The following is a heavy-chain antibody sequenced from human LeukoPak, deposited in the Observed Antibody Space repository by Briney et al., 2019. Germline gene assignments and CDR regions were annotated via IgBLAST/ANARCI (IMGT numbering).Heavy chain of an antibody. J-gene: IGHJ4*02. CDR3: AKRGSVGIDY. CDR1: GFTFSNYA. Sequence: GGSLRLSCAASGFTFSNYAMSWVRQAPGKGLEWVSAMSGSGGSTYYADSVKGRFTISRDNSKNTLYLQMNSLRAEDTAVYYCAKRGSVGIDYWGQGTLVTVSS. CDR2: MSGSGGST. D-gene: IGHD2-2*01. V-gene: IGHV3-23*01.